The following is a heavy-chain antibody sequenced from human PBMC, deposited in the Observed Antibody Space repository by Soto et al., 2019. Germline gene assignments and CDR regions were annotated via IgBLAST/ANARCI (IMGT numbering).Heavy chain of an antibody. CDR3: ARGDYRYSIDY. CDR2: IYRTGNT. V-gene: IGHV4-30-2*01. D-gene: IGHD4-17*01. J-gene: IGHJ4*02. Sequence: QLQLQESGSRLVKSSQTLSLTCTVSGDSMTSGDYSWSWIRQPPGKGLEWLGYIYRTGNTHYSPSLKSRVSISQVRSKNQFSLELTSVTAADTAVYYCARGDYRYSIDYWGQGTLVTVSS. CDR1: GDSMTSGDYS.